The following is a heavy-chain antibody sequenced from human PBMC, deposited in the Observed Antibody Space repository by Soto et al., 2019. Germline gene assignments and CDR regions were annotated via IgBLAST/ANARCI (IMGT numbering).Heavy chain of an antibody. CDR3: ARVGGRYFDWSGGWFDP. CDR2: IIPIFGTA. Sequence: QVQLVQSGAEVKKPGSSVKVSCKASGGTFSSYAISWVRQAPGQGLEWMGGIIPIFGTANYAQKFQGRVTITADESTSTDYMELSSLRSEDTAVYYCARVGGRYFDWSGGWFDPWGQGTLVTVSS. CDR1: GGTFSSYA. J-gene: IGHJ5*02. D-gene: IGHD3-9*01. V-gene: IGHV1-69*01.